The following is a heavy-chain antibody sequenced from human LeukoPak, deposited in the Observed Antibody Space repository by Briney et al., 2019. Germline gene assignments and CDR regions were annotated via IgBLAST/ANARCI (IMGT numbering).Heavy chain of an antibody. J-gene: IGHJ6*03. Sequence: GASVKVSCKASGYTFTGYYMHWVRQATGQGLEWMGWMNPNSGNTGYAQKFQGRVTMTRNTSISTAYMELSSLRSEDTAVYYCARASGGDQGSSWYFWDYYYYMDVWGKGTTVTISS. CDR1: GYTFTGYY. V-gene: IGHV1-8*02. CDR2: MNPNSGNT. CDR3: ARASGGDQGSSWYFWDYYYYMDV. D-gene: IGHD6-13*01.